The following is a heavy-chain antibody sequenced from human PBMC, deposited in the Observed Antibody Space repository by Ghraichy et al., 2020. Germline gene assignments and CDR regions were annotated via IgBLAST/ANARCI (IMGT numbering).Heavy chain of an antibody. J-gene: IGHJ3*02. D-gene: IGHD3-3*01. CDR3: AKSYLDLNDPTYYDFWSGYYTVLPPDAFDI. CDR2: ISWNSGSI. V-gene: IGHV3-9*01. Sequence: GGSLRLSCAASGFTFDDYAMHWVRQAPGKGLEWVSGISWNSGSIGYADSVKGRFTISRDNAKNSLYLQMNSLRAEDTASYYCAKSYLDLNDPTYYDFWSGYYTVLPPDAFDIWGQGTMVTVSS. CDR1: GFTFDDYA.